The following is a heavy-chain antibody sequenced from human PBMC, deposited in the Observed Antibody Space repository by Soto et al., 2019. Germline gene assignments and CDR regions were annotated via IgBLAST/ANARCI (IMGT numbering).Heavy chain of an antibody. CDR1: GYTFSDYY. V-gene: IGHV1-2*04. CDR3: ARGARRSSSWYGHY. Sequence: QVRLVQSEAEVKKPGASVKVSCKASGYTFSDYYIHWVRQAPGQGLEWMGWINPYSGGTNYAQKFQGWVTMTRDMSIRTAYMEMGRLRSDETAVYYCARGARRSSSWYGHYWGQGTLVTVSS. J-gene: IGHJ4*02. CDR2: INPYSGGT. D-gene: IGHD6-13*01.